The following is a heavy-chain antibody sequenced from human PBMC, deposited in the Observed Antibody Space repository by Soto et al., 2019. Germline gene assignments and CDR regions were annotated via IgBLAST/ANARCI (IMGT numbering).Heavy chain of an antibody. V-gene: IGHV3-30-3*01. CDR3: ARDSCVPTHSSSCLAGYYFYYYGMDV. CDR2: ISYDGSNK. CDR1: GFTFSSYA. J-gene: IGHJ6*02. D-gene: IGHD6-13*01. Sequence: QVQLVESGGGVVQPGRSLRLSCAASGFTFSSYAMHWVRQAPGKGLEWVAVISYDGSNKYYADSVKGRFTIYRDNSKNTLYLQMNSLRAEDTAVYYCARDSCVPTHSSSCLAGYYFYYYGMDVWGQGTTVTVSS.